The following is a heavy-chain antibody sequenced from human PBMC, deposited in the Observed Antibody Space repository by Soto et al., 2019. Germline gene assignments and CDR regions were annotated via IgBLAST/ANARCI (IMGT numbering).Heavy chain of an antibody. Sequence: SETLSLTCTVSGGSVSSGSYYWSWIRQPPGKGLEWIGYIYYSGSTNYNPSLKSRVTISVDTSKNQFSLKLSSVTAADTAVYYCARAPRLTVSCDYWGQGTLVTVSS. CDR2: IYYSGST. V-gene: IGHV4-61*01. CDR3: ARAPRLTVSCDY. CDR1: GGSVSSGSYY. J-gene: IGHJ4*02. D-gene: IGHD4-17*01.